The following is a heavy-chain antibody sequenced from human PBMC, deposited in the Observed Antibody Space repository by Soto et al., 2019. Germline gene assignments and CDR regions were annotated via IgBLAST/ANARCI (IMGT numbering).Heavy chain of an antibody. CDR3: VTDRGGGMDV. J-gene: IGHJ6*01. CDR1: GFTFSDAW. V-gene: IGHV3-15*01. Sequence: EVQLVESGGGMVMPGGSLRLSCAASGFTFSDAWMTWIRQAPGKGLQCVGRIKRKIDGETTDYAAPGKGRFTISREDSNNTLDHQMNSLKVEDTAMYYCVTDRGGGMDVWCQGTTVTVSS. CDR2: IKRKIDGETT. D-gene: IGHD1-26*01.